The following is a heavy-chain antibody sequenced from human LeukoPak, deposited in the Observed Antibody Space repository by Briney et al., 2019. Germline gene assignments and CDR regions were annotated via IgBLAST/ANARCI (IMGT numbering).Heavy chain of an antibody. CDR3: ARVSGSYLTFDY. Sequence: QTGGSLRLSCAASGFTFSSYWMSWVRQAPGKGLEWVANIKQDGSEKYYVDSVKGRFTISRDNAKNTPYLQMNSLRAEDTAVYYCARVSGSYLTFDYWGQGTLVTVSS. CDR2: IKQDGSEK. J-gene: IGHJ4*02. D-gene: IGHD1-26*01. V-gene: IGHV3-7*01. CDR1: GFTFSSYW.